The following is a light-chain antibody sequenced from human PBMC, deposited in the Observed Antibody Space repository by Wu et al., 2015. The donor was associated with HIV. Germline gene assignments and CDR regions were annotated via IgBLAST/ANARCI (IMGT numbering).Light chain of an antibody. CDR1: QSVGSD. CDR2: DAS. Sequence: EIVLSQSPATLSLSPGEGATLSCRASQSVGSDLAWYLQMPGQAPRLLIYDASNRATGIPARFSGSGSGTDFTLTISSLEPEDFAVYYCQHRSKWPLTFGQGTRLEIK. V-gene: IGKV3-11*01. J-gene: IGKJ5*01. CDR3: QHRSKWPLT.